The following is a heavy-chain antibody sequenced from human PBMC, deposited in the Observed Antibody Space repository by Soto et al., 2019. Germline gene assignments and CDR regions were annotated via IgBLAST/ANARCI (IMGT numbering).Heavy chain of an antibody. CDR3: AYGNRSYYFDY. D-gene: IGHD3-10*01. CDR1: GFTFSSYG. V-gene: IGHV3-33*01. J-gene: IGHJ4*02. CDR2: IWHDGSDK. Sequence: QVQLVESGGGVVQPGRSLKLSCVASGFTFSSYGMHWVRQAPGKGLEWVAIIWHDGSDKYYGDSVKGRFTISRDNSKNTLYLQMNTLRAEDTAVYYCAYGNRSYYFDYWCQGTLVTVSS.